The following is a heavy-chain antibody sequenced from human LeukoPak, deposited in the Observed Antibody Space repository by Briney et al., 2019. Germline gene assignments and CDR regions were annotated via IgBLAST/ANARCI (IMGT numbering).Heavy chain of an antibody. V-gene: IGHV4-4*07. CDR3: ARAGYCSSTSCYFQGYYYYYMDV. CDR1: GGSLSSYY. CDR2: IYTGGST. D-gene: IGHD2-2*01. J-gene: IGHJ6*03. Sequence: SETLSLTCNLSGGSLSSYYWSWIRQPAGRGLEWIGRIYTGGSTNYNPSLKSRVSMSVGTSKNQFSLKLSSVTAADTAVYYCARAGYCSSTSCYFQGYYYYYMDVWGKGTTVTVSS.